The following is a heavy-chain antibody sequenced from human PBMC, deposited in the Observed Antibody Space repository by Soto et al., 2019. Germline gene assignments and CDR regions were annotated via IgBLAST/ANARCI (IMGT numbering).Heavy chain of an antibody. V-gene: IGHV3-33*01. D-gene: IGHD3-22*01. J-gene: IGHJ4*02. CDR1: GFTFSSYG. Sequence: QVQLVESGGGVVQPGRSLRLSCAASGFTFSSYGMHWVRQAPGKGLERVAVIWYDGSNKYYADSVKGRFTISRDNSKNTLYLQMNSLRAEDTAVYYCARDAHNYYDSSGYYYGYFDYWGQGTLVTVSS. CDR3: ARDAHNYYDSSGYYYGYFDY. CDR2: IWYDGSNK.